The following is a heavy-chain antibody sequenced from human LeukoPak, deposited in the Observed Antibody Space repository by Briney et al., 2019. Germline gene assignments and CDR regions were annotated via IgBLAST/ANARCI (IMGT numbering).Heavy chain of an antibody. V-gene: IGHV3-48*01. J-gene: IGHJ3*02. D-gene: IGHD3-3*01. CDR1: GFTFSSYS. Sequence: PGGSLRLSCAASGFTFSSYSMNWVRQAPGKGLEWVSYISSSSSTIYYADSVKGRFTISRDNAKNSLYLQMNSLRAEDTAVYYCARDGTYYDFWSGQEDSDAFDIWGQGTMVTVSS. CDR3: ARDGTYYDFWSGQEDSDAFDI. CDR2: ISSSSSTI.